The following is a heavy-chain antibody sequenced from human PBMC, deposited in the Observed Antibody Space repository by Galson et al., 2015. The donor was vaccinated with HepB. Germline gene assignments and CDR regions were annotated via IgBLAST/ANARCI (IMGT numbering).Heavy chain of an antibody. CDR1: GGTFSSYA. V-gene: IGHV1-69*13. CDR3: ARDGSFPWPPRYAFDI. D-gene: IGHD3-10*01. J-gene: IGHJ3*02. CDR2: IIPIFGTA. Sequence: SVKVSCKASGGTFSSYAISWVRQAPGQGLEWMGGIIPIFGTANYAQKFQGRVTITADESTSTAYMELSSLRSEDTAVYYCARDGSFPWPPRYAFDIWGQGTMVTVSS.